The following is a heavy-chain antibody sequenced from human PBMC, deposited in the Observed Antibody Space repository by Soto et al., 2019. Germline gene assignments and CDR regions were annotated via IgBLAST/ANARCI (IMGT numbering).Heavy chain of an antibody. J-gene: IGHJ4*02. CDR3: ARRGDWGSDEFDY. V-gene: IGHV4-59*08. Sequence: QVQLQESGPGLVKPSETLSLTCTVSGGSISPYYWSWIRQPPGKGLEWIGYIYYSGSTSYNPSLTSRVTIAVDTSTNQFSLNLSSMTATDAAVYYCARRGDWGSDEFDYWGQGTLVTVSS. CDR1: GGSISPYY. CDR2: IYYSGST. D-gene: IGHD7-27*01.